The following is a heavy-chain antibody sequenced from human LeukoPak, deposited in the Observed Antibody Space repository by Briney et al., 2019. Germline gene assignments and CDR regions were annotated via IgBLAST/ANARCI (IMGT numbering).Heavy chain of an antibody. Sequence: SETLSLTCAVYGGSFSGYYWSWIRQPPGKGLEWIGEINHSGSTNYNPSLKSRVTISVDTSKNQFSLKLSSVTAADTAVYYCAGEYSSSSFDPWGQGALVTVSS. D-gene: IGHD6-6*01. J-gene: IGHJ5*02. CDR1: GGSFSGYY. V-gene: IGHV4-34*01. CDR2: INHSGST. CDR3: AGEYSSSSFDP.